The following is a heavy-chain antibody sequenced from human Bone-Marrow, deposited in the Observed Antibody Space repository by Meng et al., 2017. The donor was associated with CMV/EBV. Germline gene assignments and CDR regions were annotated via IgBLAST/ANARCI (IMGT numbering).Heavy chain of an antibody. D-gene: IGHD3-10*01. J-gene: IGHJ4*02. CDR2: INHSGST. CDR3: ARGRFAYGSGSHDY. CDR1: GGSFSGYY. Sequence: GSLRLSCAVYGGSFSGYYWSWIRQPPGKGLEWIGEINHSGSTNYNPSLKSRVTISVDTSKNQFSLKLSSVTAADTAVYYCARGRFAYGSGSHDYWGQGTLVTVYS. V-gene: IGHV4-34*01.